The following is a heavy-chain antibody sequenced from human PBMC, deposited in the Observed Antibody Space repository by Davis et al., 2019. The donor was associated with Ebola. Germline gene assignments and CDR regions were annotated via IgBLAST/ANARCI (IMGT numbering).Heavy chain of an antibody. CDR1: GDTFSSYV. V-gene: IGHV1-69*04. J-gene: IGHJ6*02. CDR3: ASLFSTMTTGGYYYYGMDV. D-gene: IGHD4-17*01. Sequence: SVKVSCKASGDTFSSYVISWVRQAPGQGLEWMGRIIPILDVAHYAQKFQGRVTITANKSTSTAYMELSSLRSADTAVYYCASLFSTMTTGGYYYYGMDVWGQGTTVTVSS. CDR2: IIPILDVA.